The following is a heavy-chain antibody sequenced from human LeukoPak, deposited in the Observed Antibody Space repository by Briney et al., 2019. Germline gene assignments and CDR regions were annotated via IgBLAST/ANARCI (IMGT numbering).Heavy chain of an antibody. CDR1: DGSINSYY. CDR3: AISSGIAVAGIRSFDY. J-gene: IGHJ4*02. CDR2: IYYNGNT. D-gene: IGHD6-19*01. V-gene: IGHV4-59*12. Sequence: SETLSLTCSVSDGSINSYYWNWIRRPPGKGLEWIGYIYYNGNTNYSPSLKSRVTMSVDTSKNQFSLKLSSVTAADTAVYYCAISSGIAVAGIRSFDYWGQGTLVTVSS.